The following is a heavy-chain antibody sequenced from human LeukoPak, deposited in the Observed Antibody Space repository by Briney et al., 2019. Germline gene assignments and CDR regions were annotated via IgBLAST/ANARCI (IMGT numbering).Heavy chain of an antibody. CDR1: GFIFSDYE. Sequence: GGSLRLSCVAYGFIFSDYEMNWVRQAPGKGLEYLSYISGSGNTMNYADSVKGRFIISRDNAKNSLHLQMNSLRVEDTAFYYCAGDRPGTTYGFAHWGQGTLVSVSS. D-gene: IGHD1-14*01. CDR2: ISGSGNTM. V-gene: IGHV3-48*03. CDR3: AGDRPGTTYGFAH. J-gene: IGHJ5*02.